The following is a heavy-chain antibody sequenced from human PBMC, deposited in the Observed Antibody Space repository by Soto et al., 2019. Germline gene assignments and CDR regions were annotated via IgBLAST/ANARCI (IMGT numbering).Heavy chain of an antibody. CDR2: IIPIFGTA. D-gene: IGHD2-2*02. V-gene: IGHV1-69*13. CDR3: ARWSSYCSSTSCYRRYYYYYGMDV. J-gene: IGHJ6*02. CDR1: GGTFSSYA. Sequence: SVKVSCKASGGTFSSYAISWVRQAPGQGLEWMGGIIPIFGTANYAQKFQGRVTITADESTSTANMKLSSLRSEDTAVYNSARWSSYCSSTSCYRRYYYYYGMDVWGQGTTVTVSS.